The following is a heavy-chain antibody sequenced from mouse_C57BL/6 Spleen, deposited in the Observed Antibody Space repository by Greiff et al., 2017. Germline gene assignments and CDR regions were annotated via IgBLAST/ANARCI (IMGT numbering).Heavy chain of an antibody. J-gene: IGHJ3*01. D-gene: IGHD1-1*01. CDR2: IYPGDGAT. CDR1: GYAFSSYW. V-gene: IGHV1-80*01. CDR3: ARGWDYYCSSSLAY. Sequence: QVQLQQSGAELVKPGASVKISCKASGYAFSSYWMNWVKQRPGKGLEWIGQIYPGDGATNYNGKFKGKATLTADKSSSTAYMQLSSLTSEASAVYFGARGWDYYCSSSLAYWGQGTLVTVSA.